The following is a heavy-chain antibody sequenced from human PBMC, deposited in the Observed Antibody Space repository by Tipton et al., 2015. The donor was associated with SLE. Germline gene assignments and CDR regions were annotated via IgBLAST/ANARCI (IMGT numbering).Heavy chain of an antibody. V-gene: IGHV4-59*08. CDR1: GGSISNYY. CDR2: ISYSGST. Sequence: LRLSCTVSGGSISNYYWSWIRQPPGKGLEWIGYISYSGSTDYNPSLKSRVTMSVGTSKNHFSLRLSSVTAADSAVYYCARKESYYYYGLDVWGQGTTVTVSS. J-gene: IGHJ6*02. CDR3: ARKESYYYYGLDV.